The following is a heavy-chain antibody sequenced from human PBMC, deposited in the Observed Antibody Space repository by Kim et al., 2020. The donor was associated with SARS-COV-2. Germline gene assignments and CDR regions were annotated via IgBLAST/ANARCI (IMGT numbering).Heavy chain of an antibody. D-gene: IGHD3-10*01. J-gene: IGHJ4*02. V-gene: IGHV3-21*01. Sequence: ADSVRGRFTISRDNAKNSLYLQMNSLRAEDTAVYYCARAKYGSGSSIGYWGQGTLVTVSS. CDR3: ARAKYGSGSSIGY.